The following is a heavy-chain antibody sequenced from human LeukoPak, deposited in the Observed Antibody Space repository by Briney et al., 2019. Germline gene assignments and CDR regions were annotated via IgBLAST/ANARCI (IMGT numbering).Heavy chain of an antibody. V-gene: IGHV1-18*01. Sequence: ASVKVSCKASGYTFTSYGISRVRQAPGQGLEWMGWISAYNGNTNYAQKLQGRVTMTTDTSTSTAYMELRSLRSDDTAVYYCARARLTYYYDSSGYQTFDYWGQGTLVTVSS. CDR2: ISAYNGNT. CDR3: ARARLTYYYDSSGYQTFDY. CDR1: GYTFTSYG. J-gene: IGHJ4*02. D-gene: IGHD3-22*01.